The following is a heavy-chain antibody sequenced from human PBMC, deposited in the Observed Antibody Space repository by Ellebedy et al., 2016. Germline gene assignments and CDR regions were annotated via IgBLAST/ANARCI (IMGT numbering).Heavy chain of an antibody. CDR2: IYHTGST. J-gene: IGHJ3*02. V-gene: IGHV4-59*01. D-gene: IGHD3-16*02. CDR3: ARRTVYYRDSRDASDI. CDR1: GGSISGYY. Sequence: SETLSLXCAVSGGSISGYYWSWIRQPPGKGLEWIGHIYHTGSTNYNPSLKSRVTILLDTSKNQFSLTLTSVTAADTAVYFCARRTVYYRDSRDASDIWGQGTLVIVSS.